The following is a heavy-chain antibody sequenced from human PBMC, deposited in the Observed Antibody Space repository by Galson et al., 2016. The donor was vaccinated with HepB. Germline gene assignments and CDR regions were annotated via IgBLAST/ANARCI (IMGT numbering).Heavy chain of an antibody. CDR2: ISAYSGNP. J-gene: IGHJ4*02. Sequence: SVKVSCKASGYTFTSYGISWVRQAPGQGLEWMGWISAYSGNPDYAQNLQGRLTMTTDTSTSTAYMELRSLTSDDTAVYYCAGGVIGKSYLDYWGQGTLVTVSS. CDR3: AGGVIGKSYLDY. D-gene: IGHD3-16*02. V-gene: IGHV1-18*04. CDR1: GYTFTSYG.